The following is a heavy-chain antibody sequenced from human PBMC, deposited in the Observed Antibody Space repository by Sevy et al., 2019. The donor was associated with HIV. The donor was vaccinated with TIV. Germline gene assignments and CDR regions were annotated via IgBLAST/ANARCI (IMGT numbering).Heavy chain of an antibody. J-gene: IGHJ6*02. D-gene: IGHD2-15*01. Sequence: SLRLSCAASGFTFSNSYMHWVRQAPGKGLEWVALISYDGGNKYYVDSVKGRFTISRDNSKNTLYLQMNSLKPEDTAVYYCAKALLGYCSGGNCYEYSYGMDVWGPGTTVTVSS. V-gene: IGHV3-30*18. CDR2: ISYDGGNK. CDR3: AKALLGYCSGGNCYEYSYGMDV. CDR1: GFTFSNSY.